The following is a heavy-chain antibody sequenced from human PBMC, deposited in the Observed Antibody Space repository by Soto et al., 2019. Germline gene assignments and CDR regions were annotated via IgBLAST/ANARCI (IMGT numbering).Heavy chain of an antibody. CDR3: ARAVAVAADFDY. J-gene: IGHJ4*02. CDR1: GYTLAELS. CDR2: SDPEDGET. D-gene: IGHD6-19*01. Sequence: ASVKVSCKVSGYTLAELSMHWVRQAPGKGLEWMGGSDPEDGETIYAQKFQGRVTMTEDTSTDTAYMELSSLRSEDTAVYYCARAVAVAADFDYWGQGTLVTVSS. V-gene: IGHV1-24*01.